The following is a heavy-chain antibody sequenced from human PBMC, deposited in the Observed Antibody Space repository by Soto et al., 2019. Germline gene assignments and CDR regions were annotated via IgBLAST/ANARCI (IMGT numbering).Heavy chain of an antibody. CDR2: ISGSGGST. D-gene: IGHD3-10*01. J-gene: IGHJ6*02. CDR1: GFTFSSYA. CDR3: AKDPYGSGSHYYYYYGMDV. Sequence: LRLSCAASGFTFSSYAMSWVRQAPGKGLEWVSAISGSGGSTYYADSVKGRFTISRDNSKNTLYLQMNSLRAEDTAVYYCAKDPYGSGSHYYYYYGMDVWGQGTTVTVSS. V-gene: IGHV3-23*01.